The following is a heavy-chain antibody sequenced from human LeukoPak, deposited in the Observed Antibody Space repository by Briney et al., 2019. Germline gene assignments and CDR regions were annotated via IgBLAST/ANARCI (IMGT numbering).Heavy chain of an antibody. Sequence: SETLSLTCAVYSGSFSGYYWSWIRQPPGKGLEWIGEINHSGSTNYNPSLKSRVTISVDTSKNQFSLKLSSVTAADTAVYYCARVYDSSGYYLDYWGQGTLATVSS. V-gene: IGHV4-34*01. CDR3: ARVYDSSGYYLDY. CDR2: INHSGST. D-gene: IGHD3-22*01. J-gene: IGHJ4*02. CDR1: SGSFSGYY.